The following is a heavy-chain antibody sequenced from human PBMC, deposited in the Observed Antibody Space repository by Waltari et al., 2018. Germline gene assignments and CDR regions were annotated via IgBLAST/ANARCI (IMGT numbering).Heavy chain of an antibody. J-gene: IGHJ4*02. CDR3: ARGVNAPASIAAAANDY. V-gene: IGHV4-34*01. CDR1: GGSFSGYY. Sequence: QVQLQQWGAGLLKPSETLSLTCAVYGGSFSGYYWSWIRQPPGKGLEWIGEINHGESTNYNPSLKSRVTISVDTSKNQFSLKLSSVTAADTAVYYCARGVNAPASIAAAANDYWGQGTLVTVSS. D-gene: IGHD6-13*01. CDR2: INHGEST.